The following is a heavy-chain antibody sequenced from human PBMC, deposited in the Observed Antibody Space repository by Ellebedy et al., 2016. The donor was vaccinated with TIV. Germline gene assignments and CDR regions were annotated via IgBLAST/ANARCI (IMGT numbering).Heavy chain of an antibody. CDR2: ISDSGSHA. CDR1: GFTFSSYA. CDR3: ARRGNYLGDAFDI. V-gene: IGHV3-23*01. D-gene: IGHD1-26*01. J-gene: IGHJ3*02. Sequence: GGSLRLXCAASGFTFSSYAMSWVRQAPGKGLEWVSVISDSGSHAFYADSVKGRFTISRDNSQYTLYLQMNSLRDDDTAVYYCARRGNYLGDAFDIWGQGAMVIVSS.